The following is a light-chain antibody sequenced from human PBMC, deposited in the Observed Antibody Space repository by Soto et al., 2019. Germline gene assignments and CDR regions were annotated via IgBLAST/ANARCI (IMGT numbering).Light chain of an antibody. CDR2: NAA. Sequence: DIQMTQSPSTLSASVGDRVTLTCRASQPVSGWLAWYQQIPGKAPKLLIFNAATLNRGVSSRFSGRGFGTEFTLTISDLQPHDSAIYYCQNYNEYSRTFGQGTKGDIK. V-gene: IGKV1-5*01. CDR3: QNYNEYSRT. CDR1: QPVSGW. J-gene: IGKJ1*01.